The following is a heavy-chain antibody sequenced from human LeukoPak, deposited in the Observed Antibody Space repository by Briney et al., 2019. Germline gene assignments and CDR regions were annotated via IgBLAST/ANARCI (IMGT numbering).Heavy chain of an antibody. V-gene: IGHV3-21*01. D-gene: IGHD3-22*01. CDR3: ARHVVVINAFDI. CDR2: ISSSSSYI. Sequence: GGSLRLSCAASGFTFSSYSMNWVRQAPGKGLELVSSISSSSSYIYYADSVKGRFTISRDNAKNSLYLQMNSLRAEDTAVYYCARHVVVINAFDIWGQGTMVTVSS. J-gene: IGHJ3*02. CDR1: GFTFSSYS.